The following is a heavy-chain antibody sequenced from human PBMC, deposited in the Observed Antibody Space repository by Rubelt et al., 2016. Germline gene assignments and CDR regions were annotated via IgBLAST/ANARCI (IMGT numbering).Heavy chain of an antibody. V-gene: IGHV7-4-1*02. CDR3: ATDWNDAWFDP. J-gene: IGHJ5*02. CDR2: INTNSGNP. CDR1: GYTFTSYA. Sequence: QVQLVQSGAEVKKPGASVKVSCKASGYTFTSYAMNWVRQAPGQGLEWMGWINTNSGNPTGAWGLRGGVFFSWDTAVRTAYLQISSLKAEDTAGYYCATDWNDAWFDPWGQGTLVTVSS. D-gene: IGHD1-1*01.